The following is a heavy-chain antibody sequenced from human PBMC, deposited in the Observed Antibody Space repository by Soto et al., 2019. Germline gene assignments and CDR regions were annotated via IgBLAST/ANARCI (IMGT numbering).Heavy chain of an antibody. Sequence: PGGSLRLSCAVSGFTFSSSAMSWVRQAPGKGLKWVSAIIGSGGSTYYADSVKGRFTISRDNSKNTLYLQMNSLRAEDTAVYYCAKYICGGYPEVDPDYYGMDVWGQGTTVTVSS. V-gene: IGHV3-23*01. CDR1: GFTFSSSA. J-gene: IGHJ6*02. D-gene: IGHD5-12*01. CDR2: IIGSGGST. CDR3: AKYICGGYPEVDPDYYGMDV.